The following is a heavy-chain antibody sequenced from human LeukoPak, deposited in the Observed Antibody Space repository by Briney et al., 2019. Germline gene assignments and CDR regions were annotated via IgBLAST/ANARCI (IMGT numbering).Heavy chain of an antibody. Sequence: GASGKVSCKASGYTFTSYYMHWVRQAPGQGLEWMGIINPSGGSTSYAQKFQGRVTMTRDMSTSTVYMELSSLRSEDTAVYYCARDWRYYDTKGAFDIWGQGTIVTVSS. V-gene: IGHV1-46*01. CDR1: GYTFTSYY. CDR3: ARDWRYYDTKGAFDI. D-gene: IGHD3-22*01. CDR2: INPSGGST. J-gene: IGHJ3*02.